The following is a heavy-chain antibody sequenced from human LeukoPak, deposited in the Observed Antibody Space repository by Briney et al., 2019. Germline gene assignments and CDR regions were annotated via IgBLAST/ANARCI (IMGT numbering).Heavy chain of an antibody. J-gene: IGHJ4*02. CDR2: INPNSGGT. D-gene: IGHD3-22*01. CDR3: TRDYYDTSGYYYFDY. Sequence: ASVKVSCKASGYTLTDYSMHWVRQAPGQGLEWMGWINPNSGGTHYAQNFQGRVTMTRDTSISTAYMELNTLRSDDTAVYYCTRDYYDTSGYYYFDYWGQGTLVTVSS. CDR1: GYTLTDYS. V-gene: IGHV1-2*02.